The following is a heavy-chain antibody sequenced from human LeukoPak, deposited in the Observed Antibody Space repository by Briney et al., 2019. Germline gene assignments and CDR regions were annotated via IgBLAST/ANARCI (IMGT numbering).Heavy chain of an antibody. CDR2: IIPIFGTA. CDR3: ANLRGGFGEGYYFDY. V-gene: IGHV1-69*06. J-gene: IGHJ4*02. D-gene: IGHD3-10*01. CDR1: GGTFSSYA. Sequence: SVKVSCKASGGTFSSYAISWVRQAPGQGLEWMGGIIPIFGTANYAQKFQGRVTITADKSTSTAYMELSSLRSEDTAVYYCANLRGGFGEGYYFDYWGQGTLVTVSS.